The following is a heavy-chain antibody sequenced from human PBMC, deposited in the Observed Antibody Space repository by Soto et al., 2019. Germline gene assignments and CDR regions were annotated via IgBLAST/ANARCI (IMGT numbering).Heavy chain of an antibody. D-gene: IGHD3-3*01. J-gene: IGHJ4*02. CDR3: ARGRSGDPKFFEY. Sequence: SETLSLTCTVSGGSVSSGSYYWSWIRQPPGKGPEWIGYISYSGTTHYNPSLKSRVTISVDTSKKQFSLKLTSVTAADTAVYYCARGRSGDPKFFEYWGRGTLVTV. CDR2: ISYSGTT. V-gene: IGHV4-61*01. CDR1: GGSVSSGSYY.